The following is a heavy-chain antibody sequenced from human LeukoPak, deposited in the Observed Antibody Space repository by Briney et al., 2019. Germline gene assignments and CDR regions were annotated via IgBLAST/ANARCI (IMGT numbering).Heavy chain of an antibody. CDR1: GGSISSGDYY. V-gene: IGHV4-30-4*01. CDR2: IYYSGST. CDR3: ARGSDGDSYYFDY. D-gene: IGHD4-17*01. Sequence: SETLSLTCTVSGGSISSGDYYWSWIRQPPGKGLEWIGYIYYSGSTYYNPSLKSRVTISVDTSKNQFSLKLSSVTAADTAVYYCARGSDGDSYYFDYWGQGTLVTVSS. J-gene: IGHJ4*02.